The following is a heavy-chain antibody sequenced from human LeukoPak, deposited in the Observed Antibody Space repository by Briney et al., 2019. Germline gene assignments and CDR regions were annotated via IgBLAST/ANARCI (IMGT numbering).Heavy chain of an antibody. D-gene: IGHD3-3*01. CDR2: IIPIFGTA. V-gene: IGHV1-69*13. CDR3: ATSAATIFNDYGDYGYYGMDV. CDR1: GGTFSSYA. Sequence: ASVKVSCKASGGTFSSYAISWVRQAPGQGLEWMGGIIPIFGTANYAQKFQGRVTITADESTSTAYMELSSLRSEDTAVYYCATSAATIFNDYGDYGYYGMDVWGQGTTVTVSS. J-gene: IGHJ6*02.